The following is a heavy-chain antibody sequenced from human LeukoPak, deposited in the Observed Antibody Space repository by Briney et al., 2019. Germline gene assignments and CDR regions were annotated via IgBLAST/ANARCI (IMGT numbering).Heavy chain of an antibody. Sequence: GGSLRLSCAASGFTVSSNYMSWVRQAPGKGLEWVSVIYSGGSTYYADSVKGRFTISRDNSKNTLYLQMIRLRAEDTAVYYCASRRNYPAFDIWGQGTMVTVSS. CDR3: ASRRNYPAFDI. J-gene: IGHJ3*02. CDR1: GFTVSSNY. CDR2: IYSGGST. D-gene: IGHD4-11*01. V-gene: IGHV3-53*01.